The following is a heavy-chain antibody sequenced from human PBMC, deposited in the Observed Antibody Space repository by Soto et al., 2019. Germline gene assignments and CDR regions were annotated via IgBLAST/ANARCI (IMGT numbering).Heavy chain of an antibody. J-gene: IGHJ4*02. V-gene: IGHV3-20*04. CDR1: GFTFDDYG. CDR2: INWNGGST. CDR3: ARPPLPSSWYYFDY. D-gene: IGHD6-13*01. Sequence: PGGSLRLSCAASGFTFDDYGMSWVRQAPGKGLEWVSGINWNGGSTGYADSVKGRFTISRDNAKNSLYLQMNSLRAEDTALYYCARPPLPSSWYYFDYWGQGTLVTVSS.